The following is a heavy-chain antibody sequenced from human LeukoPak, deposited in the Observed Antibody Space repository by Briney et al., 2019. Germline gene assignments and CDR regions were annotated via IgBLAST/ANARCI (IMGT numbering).Heavy chain of an antibody. V-gene: IGHV3-9*01. Sequence: PGRSLRLSCAASGFTFDDYAMHWVRQAPGKGLEWVSGISWNSRKMDYADSVRGRFTISRDNDKNSVYLQMNSLTAEDTALYYCAKETSSSSSFFYLDVWGKGTAVTVSS. CDR1: GFTFDDYA. D-gene: IGHD6-6*01. CDR2: ISWNSRKM. CDR3: AKETSSSSSFFYLDV. J-gene: IGHJ6*03.